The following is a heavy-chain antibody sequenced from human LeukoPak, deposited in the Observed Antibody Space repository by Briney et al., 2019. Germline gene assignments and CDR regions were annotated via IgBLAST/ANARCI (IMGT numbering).Heavy chain of an antibody. J-gene: IGHJ6*02. CDR2: IKDDGSEE. D-gene: IGHD3-10*01. CDR1: GFNFNNYW. V-gene: IGHV3-7*03. CDR3: ARAGGSA. Sequence: GGSLRLSCAASGFNFNNYWMSWLRQAPGKGLEWVANIKDDGSEEYYVDSVKGRFTIVRDNAYNSLYLQMNSLRAEDTAVYYCARAGGSAWGQGTTVTVSS.